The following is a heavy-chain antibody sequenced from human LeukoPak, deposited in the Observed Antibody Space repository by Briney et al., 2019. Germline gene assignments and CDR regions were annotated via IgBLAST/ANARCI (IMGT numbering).Heavy chain of an antibody. D-gene: IGHD3-9*01. CDR3: ARVGYYDILTGTNY. J-gene: IGHJ4*02. CDR2: ISSSSSTI. CDR1: GFTFSSYS. V-gene: IGHV3-48*01. Sequence: PGGSLRLSCAASGFTFSSYSMNWVRQAPGKGLEWVSYISSSSSTIYYADSVKGRFTISRDNAKNSLYLQMNSLRAEDTAVYYCARVGYYDILTGTNYWGQGTLVTVSS.